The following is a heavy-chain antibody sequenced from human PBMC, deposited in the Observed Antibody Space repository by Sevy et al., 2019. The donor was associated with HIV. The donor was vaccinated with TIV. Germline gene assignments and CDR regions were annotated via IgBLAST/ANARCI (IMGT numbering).Heavy chain of an antibody. J-gene: IGHJ4*02. CDR2: IWKDGSNK. V-gene: IGHV3-33*01. CDR3: ARGGDFNDRSAKRDFDY. Sequence: GGSLRLSCAASGFTFSNYGMHWVRQAPGKGLEWVAVIWKDGSNKYYADSVKGRLTISRDNSKNTLYLQMNSLRVEDTAVYFCARGGDFNDRSAKRDFDYWGQGTLVTVSS. CDR1: GFTFSNYG. D-gene: IGHD3-22*01.